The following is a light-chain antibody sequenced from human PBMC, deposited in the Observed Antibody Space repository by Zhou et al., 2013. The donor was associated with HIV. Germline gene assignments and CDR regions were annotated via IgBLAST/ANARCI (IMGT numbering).Light chain of an antibody. V-gene: IGKV1-27*01. CDR2: AAS. CDR3: QKXNNAPLT. J-gene: IGKJ4*01. Sequence: DIQLTQSPSFLSASVGDRVTMTCRASHNINSNLAWYQQKPGNAPNLLIYAASTLQSGVPSRFSGSGSGTDFTLTISSLQPEDVATYYCQKXNNAPLTFGGGTKVEIK. CDR1: HNINSN.